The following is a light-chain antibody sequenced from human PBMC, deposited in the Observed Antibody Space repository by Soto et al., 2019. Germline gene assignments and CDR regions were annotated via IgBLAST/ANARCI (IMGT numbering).Light chain of an antibody. Sequence: EIELTQPPGTLSLYTGERATLSCRASQNISSRYLAWYQQKPGQAPRLLIYDASNRATGIPDRFSGSGSGTDFTLTISRLEPEDFAVYYCQQFSSYPLTFGGGTMA. CDR1: QNISSRY. V-gene: IGKV3-20*01. J-gene: IGKJ4*01. CDR3: QQFSSYPLT. CDR2: DAS.